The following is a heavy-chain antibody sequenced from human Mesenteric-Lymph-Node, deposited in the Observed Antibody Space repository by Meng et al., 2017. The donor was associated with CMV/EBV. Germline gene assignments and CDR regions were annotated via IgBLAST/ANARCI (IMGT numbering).Heavy chain of an antibody. Sequence: GESLKISCAASGFPFSNYIINWVRQAPGKGLEWVSYISSSGSTIYYADSVKGRFTISRDNAKNSLYLQMNSLRAEDTAVYYCACLPESGTVTDFDYWGQGTLVTVSS. CDR3: ACLPESGTVTDFDY. CDR2: ISSSGSTI. J-gene: IGHJ4*02. CDR1: GFPFSNYI. V-gene: IGHV3-48*04. D-gene: IGHD4-11*01.